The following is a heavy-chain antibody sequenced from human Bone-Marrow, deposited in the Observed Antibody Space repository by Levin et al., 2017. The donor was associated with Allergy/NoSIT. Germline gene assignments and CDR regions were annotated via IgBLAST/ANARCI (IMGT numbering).Heavy chain of an antibody. Sequence: GGSLRLSCTASGFTFTNHTMNWVRRAPGKGLEWVASISSANTYIYYADSLKGRFSISRDNAKKSVYLQMNSLSPEDTAVYYCARDQAAGEVVSEYWGQGTLVTVSS. CDR3: ARDQAAGEVVSEY. V-gene: IGHV3-21*01. J-gene: IGHJ4*02. CDR1: GFTFTNHT. CDR2: ISSANTYI. D-gene: IGHD2-2*01.